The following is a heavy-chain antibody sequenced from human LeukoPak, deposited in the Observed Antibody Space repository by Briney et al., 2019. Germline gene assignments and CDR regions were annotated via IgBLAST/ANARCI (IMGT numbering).Heavy chain of an antibody. CDR2: ISYDGSNK. CDR3: ARATYYYDSSGYYYTYYFDY. CDR1: GFTFSSYA. Sequence: GRSLRLSCAASGFTFSSYAMHWVRQAPGKGLEWVAVISYDGSNKYYADSVKGRFTISRDNSKNTLYLQMNSPRAEDTAVYYCARATYYYDSSGYYYTYYFDYWGRGTLVTVSS. J-gene: IGHJ4*02. D-gene: IGHD3-22*01. V-gene: IGHV3-30-3*01.